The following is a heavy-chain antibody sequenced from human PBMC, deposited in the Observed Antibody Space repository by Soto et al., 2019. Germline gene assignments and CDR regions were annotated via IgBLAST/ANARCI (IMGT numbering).Heavy chain of an antibody. CDR3: ARHAITIGVLYYGMDV. CDR1: GYGFTSYW. Sequence: PGESLKISCKGSGYGFTSYWISWVRQMPGKGLEWMGRIDPSDSYTNYSPSFQGHVTISADKSISTAYLQWSSLKASDTAMYYCARHAITIGVLYYGMDVWGQGTTVTVSS. CDR2: IDPSDSYT. V-gene: IGHV5-10-1*01. D-gene: IGHD3-16*01. J-gene: IGHJ6*02.